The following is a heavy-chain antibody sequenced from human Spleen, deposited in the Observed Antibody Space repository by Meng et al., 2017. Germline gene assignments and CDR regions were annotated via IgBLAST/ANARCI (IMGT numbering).Heavy chain of an antibody. Sequence: ASVKVSCKASGYTFAAYWIQWVRQAPGQGLEWMGWISVYTGITNYAQKFQGRVTMTTDTSTSTAYMELRSLRSDDTAVYYCARHMNIVVVVAATPFDYWGQGTLVTVSS. CDR1: GYTFAAYW. J-gene: IGHJ4*02. CDR3: ARHMNIVVVVAATPFDY. V-gene: IGHV1-18*04. CDR2: ISVYTGIT. D-gene: IGHD2-15*01.